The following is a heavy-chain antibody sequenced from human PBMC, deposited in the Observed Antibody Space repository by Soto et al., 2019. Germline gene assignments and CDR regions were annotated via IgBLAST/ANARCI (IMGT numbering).Heavy chain of an antibody. V-gene: IGHV3-11*01. D-gene: IGHD3-16*01. CDR3: ARDRHVLGEYALGWFDP. CDR1: GFTFSDYY. Sequence: QVQLVESGGGLVKPGGSLRLSCAASGFTFSDYYMSWIRQAPGKGLEWVSYISSSGSTIYYADSVKGRFTISRDNAKNSLYLQMNSLRAEHTAGYYCARDRHVLGEYALGWFDPWGQGTPVTVSS. J-gene: IGHJ5*02. CDR2: ISSSGSTI.